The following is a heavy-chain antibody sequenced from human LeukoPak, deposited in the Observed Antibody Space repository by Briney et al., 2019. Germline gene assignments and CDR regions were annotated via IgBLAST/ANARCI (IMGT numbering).Heavy chain of an antibody. V-gene: IGHV4-34*01. CDR1: GGSFSGYY. Sequence: SETLSLTCAVYGGSFSGYYWSWIRQPPGKGLEWIGEINHSGSTNYNPSLKSRVTISVDTSKNQFSLKLSSVTAADTAVYYCARWSGPKRSRIAARPPHYYYYMDVWGKGTTVTVSS. CDR2: INHSGST. CDR3: ARWSGPKRSRIAARPPHYYYYMDV. D-gene: IGHD6-6*01. J-gene: IGHJ6*03.